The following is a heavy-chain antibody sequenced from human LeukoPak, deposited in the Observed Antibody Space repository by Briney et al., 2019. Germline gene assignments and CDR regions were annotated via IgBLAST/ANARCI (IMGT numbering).Heavy chain of an antibody. CDR3: AREPTYCSSTSCPSNWFDP. CDR1: GFTFSSYA. J-gene: IGHJ5*02. Sequence: PGGSLRLSCAASGFTFSSYAMHWVRQAPGKGLEWVAVISYDGSNKYFADSVKGRFTISRDNAKNSLYLQMNSLRAEDTAVYYCAREPTYCSSTSCPSNWFDPWGQGTLVTVSS. V-gene: IGHV3-30-3*01. D-gene: IGHD2-2*01. CDR2: ISYDGSNK.